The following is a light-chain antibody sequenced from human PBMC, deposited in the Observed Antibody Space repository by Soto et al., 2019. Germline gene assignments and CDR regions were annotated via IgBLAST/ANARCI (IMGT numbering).Light chain of an antibody. CDR3: QQYNNWPPYT. V-gene: IGKV3-15*01. CDR2: GAS. Sequence: EVVMTQSPATLSVSPGERATLFCRASQSVSSNLAWYQQKPGQAPRLLMYGASTRATGIPARFTGSGSGTEFTLTISSLQFEDFAVYYCQQYNNWPPYTFGPGTKLQIK. J-gene: IGKJ2*01. CDR1: QSVSSN.